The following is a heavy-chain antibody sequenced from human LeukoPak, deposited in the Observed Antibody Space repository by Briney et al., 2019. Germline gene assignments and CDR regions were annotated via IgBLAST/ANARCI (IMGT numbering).Heavy chain of an antibody. CDR3: ASQLSRYYYGMDV. J-gene: IGHJ6*02. CDR1: GYTFTSYG. V-gene: IGHV1-18*01. D-gene: IGHD2-2*01. Sequence: ASVNVSCKASGYTFTSYGISWVRQAPGQGLEWMGWISAYNGNTNYAQKLQGRVTMTTDTSTSTAYMELRSLRSDDTAVYYCASQLSRYYYGMDVWGQGTTVTVSS. CDR2: ISAYNGNT.